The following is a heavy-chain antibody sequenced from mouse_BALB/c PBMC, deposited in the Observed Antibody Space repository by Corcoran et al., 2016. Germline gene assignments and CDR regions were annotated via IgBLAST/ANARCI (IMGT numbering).Heavy chain of an antibody. D-gene: IGHD1-1*01. Sequence: EVLLQQSGPELVKPGASVKIPCKASEYTFTDYNMDWVKQSHGKSLEWIGDINPNNGGTIYNQKFKGKATLTVEKSSSTAYMELRSLTSEDTAVYYCARGFYYGSSYAMDYWGQGTSVTVSS. CDR3: ARGFYYGSSYAMDY. V-gene: IGHV1-18*01. CDR2: INPNNGGT. CDR1: EYTFTDYN. J-gene: IGHJ4*01.